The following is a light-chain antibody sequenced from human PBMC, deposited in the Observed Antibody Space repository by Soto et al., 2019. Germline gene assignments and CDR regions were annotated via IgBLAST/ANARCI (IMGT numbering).Light chain of an antibody. V-gene: IGLV2-11*01. CDR2: DVT. CDR1: SSDVGTYNY. CDR3: CSYAGNFWV. J-gene: IGLJ7*01. Sequence: QSALTQPRSVSGSPGQSVTISCTGTSSDVGTYNYVSWYQQHPGKAPKLMIYDVTKRPSGVPDRFSGSKSGNTASLIISGLQAEDEADYHCCSYAGNFWVFGGGTQLTVL.